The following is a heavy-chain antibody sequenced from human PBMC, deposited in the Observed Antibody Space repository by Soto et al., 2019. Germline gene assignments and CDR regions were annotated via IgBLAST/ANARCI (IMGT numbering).Heavy chain of an antibody. CDR3: ARHWGDYGHYVSFFDY. D-gene: IGHD4-17*01. J-gene: IGHJ4*02. V-gene: IGHV4-61*01. CDR2: IYYSGST. CDR1: GGFVTSGSYY. Sequence: SETLSLTCAVYGGFVTSGSYYWSWIRQPPGKGLEWIGYIYYSGSTNYNPSLKSRVTISVDTSKNQFSLKLSSVTAADTAVYYCARHWGDYGHYVSFFDYWGQGTLVTVSS.